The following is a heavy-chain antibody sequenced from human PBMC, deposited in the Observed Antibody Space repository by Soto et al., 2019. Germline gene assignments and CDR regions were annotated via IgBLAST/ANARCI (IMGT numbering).Heavy chain of an antibody. D-gene: IGHD6-13*01. Sequence: PGGSLRLSCAASGFTFCSYAMHWVRKAPGKGLEYVSAISSNGGSTYYANSVKGRFTISRDNSKNTLYLQMGSLRAEDMAVYYCASPPGYSSSWYTVFGPWGQGTLVTVSS. CDR2: ISSNGGST. CDR3: ASPPGYSSSWYTVFGP. CDR1: GFTFCSYA. V-gene: IGHV3-64*01. J-gene: IGHJ5*02.